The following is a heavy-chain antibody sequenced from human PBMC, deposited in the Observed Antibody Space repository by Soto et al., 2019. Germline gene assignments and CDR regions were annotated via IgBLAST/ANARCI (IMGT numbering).Heavy chain of an antibody. CDR1: GFTFSSYG. D-gene: IGHD5-18*01. V-gene: IGHV3-30*18. CDR3: AKGGRGYSYGYGPYYYYGMDV. CDR2: ISYDGSNK. J-gene: IGHJ6*02. Sequence: GGSLRLSCAASGFTFSSYGMHWVRQAPGKGLEWVAVISYDGSNKYYADSVKGRFTISRDNSKNTLYLQMNSLRAEDTAVYYCAKGGRGYSYGYGPYYYYGMDVWGQGTKVTVSS.